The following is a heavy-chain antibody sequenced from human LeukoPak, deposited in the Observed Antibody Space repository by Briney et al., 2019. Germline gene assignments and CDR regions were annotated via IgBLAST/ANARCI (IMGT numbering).Heavy chain of an antibody. D-gene: IGHD3-10*01. CDR3: ATEYFGAFNF. CDR1: GFTFSDAW. J-gene: IGHJ4*02. CDR2: IKANKDGGTT. Sequence: GGSLRLSCSASGFTFSDAWMTWVSQAPGKGLEWVGRIKANKDGGTTESAAPVKGRITISRDDSKNMVYLQMNGLKIEDTAVYYCATEYFGAFNFWGQGSLVTVSS. V-gene: IGHV3-15*01.